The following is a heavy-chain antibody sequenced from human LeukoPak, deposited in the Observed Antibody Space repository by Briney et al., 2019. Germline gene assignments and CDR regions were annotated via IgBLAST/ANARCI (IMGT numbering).Heavy chain of an antibody. Sequence: PSETLSLTCTVSGGSISSSSYYWGWIRQPPGKGLEWIGSIYYSGSTYYNPSLKSRVTISVDTSKNQFSLKLSSVTAADTAVYYCAGDFTLGTGYYYYYMDVWGKGTTVTVSS. V-gene: IGHV4-39*07. CDR1: GGSISSSSYY. D-gene: IGHD7-27*01. J-gene: IGHJ6*03. CDR3: AGDFTLGTGYYYYYMDV. CDR2: IYYSGST.